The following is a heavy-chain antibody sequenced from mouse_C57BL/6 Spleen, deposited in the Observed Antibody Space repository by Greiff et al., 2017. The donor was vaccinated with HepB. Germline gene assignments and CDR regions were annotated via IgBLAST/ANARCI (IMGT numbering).Heavy chain of an antibody. CDR2: IHPNSGST. V-gene: IGHV1-64*01. J-gene: IGHJ1*03. D-gene: IGHD2-4*01. CDR3: ARSGYDYFRGYFDV. CDR1: GYTFTSYW. Sequence: VQLQQSGAELVKPGASVKLSCKASGYTFTSYWMHWVKQRPGQGLEWIGMIHPNSGSTNYNEKFKSKATLTVDKSSSTAYMQLSSLTSEDSAVYYCARSGYDYFRGYFDVWGTGTTVTVSS.